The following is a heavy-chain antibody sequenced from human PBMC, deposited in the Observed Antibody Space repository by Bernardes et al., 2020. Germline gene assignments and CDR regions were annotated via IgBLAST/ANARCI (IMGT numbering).Heavy chain of an antibody. CDR2: IKQDGSEK. CDR1: GFTFNSYW. CDR3: ARVVGGSRYYYYGMDV. Sequence: VGSLLLSCVASGFTFNSYWMSWVRQAPGKGLEWVANIKQDGSEKYYVDSVKGRFTIYRDYAKNSLYLQMNSLRAEDSAVYYCARVVGGSRYYYYGMDVWGQGTTVTVSS. V-gene: IGHV3-7*03. J-gene: IGHJ6*02. D-gene: IGHD2-21*01.